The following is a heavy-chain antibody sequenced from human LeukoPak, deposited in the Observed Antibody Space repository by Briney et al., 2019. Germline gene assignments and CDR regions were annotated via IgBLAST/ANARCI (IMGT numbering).Heavy chain of an antibody. J-gene: IGHJ4*02. CDR1: GYTFTSYG. CDR3: ARLTIFGVVSPDY. Sequence: APVKVSCKASGYTFTSYGISWVRQAPGQELEWMGIINPSGGSTSYAQKFQGRVTMTRDTSTSTVYMELSSLRSEDTAVYYCARLTIFGVVSPDYWGQGTLVTVSS. V-gene: IGHV1-46*01. D-gene: IGHD3-3*01. CDR2: INPSGGST.